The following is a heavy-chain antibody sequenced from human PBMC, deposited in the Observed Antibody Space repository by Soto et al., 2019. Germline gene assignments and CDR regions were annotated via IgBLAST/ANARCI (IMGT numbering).Heavy chain of an antibody. D-gene: IGHD6-13*01. CDR1: GFTVSSNY. J-gene: IGHJ4*02. CDR3: ARGTPSVHSIAAAGHGFDY. V-gene: IGHV3-53*01. Sequence: EVQLVESGGGLIQPGGSLRLSCAASGFTVSSNYMSWVRQAPGKGLEWVSVIYSGGSTYYADSVKGRFTISRDNSKNTLYLQMNSLRAEDTAVYYCARGTPSVHSIAAAGHGFDYWGQGTLVTVSS. CDR2: IYSGGST.